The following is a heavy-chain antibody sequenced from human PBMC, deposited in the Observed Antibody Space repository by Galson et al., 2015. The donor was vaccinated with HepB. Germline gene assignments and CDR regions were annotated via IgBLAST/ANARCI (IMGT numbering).Heavy chain of an antibody. J-gene: IGHJ5*02. CDR3: AKAGSGRNWFDP. V-gene: IGHV3-23*01. CDR1: GFTFSSYA. CDR2: ISGSGGGS. D-gene: IGHD3-10*01. Sequence: SLRLSCAASGFTFSSYAMSWVRQAPGKGLEWVSAISGSGGGSYYADSVKGRFTISRDNSKKTLYLQMNSLRAEDTAVYYCAKAGSGRNWFDPWGQGTLVIVSS.